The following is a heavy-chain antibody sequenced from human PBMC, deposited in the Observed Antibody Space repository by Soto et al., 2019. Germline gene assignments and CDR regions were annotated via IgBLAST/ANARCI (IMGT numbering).Heavy chain of an antibody. CDR2: IYWDDDK. J-gene: IGHJ4*02. D-gene: IGHD6-19*01. Sequence: QITLKESGPSLGKPTQTLTLTCTFSVFSLTTTGVGVVWIRQPPGKALEWLALIYWDDDKHYSPSLRSRLTVTKDTTKNQVVLTLTNVDPADTGTYSSAHVGGGEQWLDRLDHWGQGTLVTVSS. CDR3: AHVGGGEQWLDRLDH. CDR1: VFSLTTTGVG. V-gene: IGHV2-5*02.